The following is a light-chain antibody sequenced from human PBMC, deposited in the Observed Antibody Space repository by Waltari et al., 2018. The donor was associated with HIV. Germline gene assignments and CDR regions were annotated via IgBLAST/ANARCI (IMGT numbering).Light chain of an antibody. CDR3: CSYAGNFFV. J-gene: IGLJ1*01. CDR2: DDG. V-gene: IGLV2-11*01. Sequence: QSALTQPRSVSGSPGQSVTIPCIGTSSDVGGYDFVSWYQQHPGKAPKLMIYDDGKRPSGVPARFSGSKSGNTASLTISGLQAEDEADYFCCSYAGNFFVFGTGTQVSVL. CDR1: SSDVGGYDF.